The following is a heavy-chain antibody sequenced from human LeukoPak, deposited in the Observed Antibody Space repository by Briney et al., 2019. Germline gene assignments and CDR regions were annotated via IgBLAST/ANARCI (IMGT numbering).Heavy chain of an antibody. J-gene: IGHJ4*02. CDR2: ISTYNGNT. Sequence: ASVKVSCKASGYTFTSYGISWVRQAPGQGLEWMGWISTYNGNTNDEQKLQGRFTMATDTSTSTAYMERRSMRSDDTAVYYCARDRYCSGGSCYSSVFVYWGQGSLVTVSS. CDR1: GYTFTSYG. CDR3: ARDRYCSGGSCYSSVFVY. V-gene: IGHV1-18*01. D-gene: IGHD2-15*01.